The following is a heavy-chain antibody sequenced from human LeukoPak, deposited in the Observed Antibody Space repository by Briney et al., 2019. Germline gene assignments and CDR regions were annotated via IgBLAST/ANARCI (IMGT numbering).Heavy chain of an antibody. J-gene: IGHJ6*03. CDR1: DYSINGGYY. D-gene: IGHD4-11*01. Sequence: SQTLSLTCTVSDYSINGGYYWGWIRQPPGKGLEWMGSIFSRGSTYYNPSLKSRVTISVDTSKNQFSLKLSSVTAADTAVYYCARGGHSNPPYYYYYYYMDVWGKGTTVTVSS. V-gene: IGHV4-38-2*02. CDR2: IFSRGST. CDR3: ARGGHSNPPYYYYYYYMDV.